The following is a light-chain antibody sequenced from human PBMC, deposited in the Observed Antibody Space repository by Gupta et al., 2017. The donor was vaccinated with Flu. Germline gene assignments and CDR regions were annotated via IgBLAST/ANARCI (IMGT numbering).Light chain of an antibody. Sequence: IALTQSPVSLPVTPGEPASISCRSSQSRLHSNGNNYLDWYLQKPGQSPQLLIYLGSNRASGVPDRFSGSGSGTDFTLKISRVEAEDVGVYYCRQARLTPSTFGPGTKLEIK. J-gene: IGKJ2*01. CDR3: RQARLTPST. CDR1: QSRLHSNGNNY. CDR2: LGS. V-gene: IGKV2-28*01.